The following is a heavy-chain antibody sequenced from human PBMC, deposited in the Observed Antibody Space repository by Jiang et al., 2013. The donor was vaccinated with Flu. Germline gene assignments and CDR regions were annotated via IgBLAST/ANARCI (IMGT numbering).Heavy chain of an antibody. Sequence: GLLKPSETLSLTCAVYVGLQWLLLELDPPAPRKGLEWIGEINHSGSTNYNPSLKSRVTISVDTSKNQFSLKLSSVTAADTVVYYCARGLAYSSGWYVSWYFDLWGRGTLVTVSS. CDR1: VGLQWLL. V-gene: IGHV4-34*01. D-gene: IGHD6-19*01. CDR2: INHSGST. J-gene: IGHJ2*01. CDR3: ARGLAYSSGWYVSWYFDL.